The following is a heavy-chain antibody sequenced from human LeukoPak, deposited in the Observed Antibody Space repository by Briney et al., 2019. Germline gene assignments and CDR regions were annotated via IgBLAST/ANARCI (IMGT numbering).Heavy chain of an antibody. CDR3: AKDRDIYGGYFDY. CDR1: GFTFSSYG. V-gene: IGHV3-30*18. J-gene: IGHJ4*02. CDR2: ISYDGSNK. D-gene: IGHD3-9*01. Sequence: GGSLRLSCAASGFTFSSYGMHWVRQAPGKGLEWVAVISYDGSNKYYADSVKGRFTISRDNSKNTLYLQMNSLRAEDTAVYYCAKDRDIYGGYFDYWGQGALVTVSS.